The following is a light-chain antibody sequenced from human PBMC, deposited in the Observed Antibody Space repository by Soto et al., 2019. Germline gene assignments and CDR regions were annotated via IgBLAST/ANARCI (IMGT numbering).Light chain of an antibody. CDR1: QSISSSS. CDR3: QQCSVSPATLT. CDR2: GAS. J-gene: IGKJ3*01. Sequence: EIVLTQSPGTLSLSPGERATLSCRASQSISSSSLAWYQQRPGQAPRLLISGASSRATGIPDRFSGSGSGTDFTLTISRLEPEDFAVYYCQQCSVSPATLTFGPGTRVEIK. V-gene: IGKV3-20*01.